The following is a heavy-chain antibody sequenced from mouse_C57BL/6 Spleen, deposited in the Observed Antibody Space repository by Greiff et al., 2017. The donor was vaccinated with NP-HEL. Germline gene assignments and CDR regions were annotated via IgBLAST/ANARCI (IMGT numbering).Heavy chain of an antibody. J-gene: IGHJ3*01. CDR3: ARGYYQGVFAY. CDR1: GFTFSDYG. Sequence: EVQLVESGGGLVKPGGSLKLSCAASGFTFSDYGMHWVRQAPEKGLEWVAYISSGSSTIYYADTVKGRFTISRDNAKNTLFLQMTSLRSEDTAMYYCARGYYQGVFAYWGQGTLVTVSA. D-gene: IGHD1-1*01. V-gene: IGHV5-17*01. CDR2: ISSGSSTI.